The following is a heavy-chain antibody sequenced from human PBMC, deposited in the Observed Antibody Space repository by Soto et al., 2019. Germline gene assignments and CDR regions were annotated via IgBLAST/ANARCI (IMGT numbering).Heavy chain of an antibody. CDR3: ATGLRMGRGVFDY. V-gene: IGHV3-15*01. J-gene: IGHJ4*02. D-gene: IGHD3-10*01. CDR1: GFTFSNAW. Sequence: GGSLRLSCAASGFTFSNAWMSWVRQAPGKGLEWVGLIKSKTDGGNTDYAAPVKGRFTISRDDSKNTLYLQMNSLKTEDTAVYYCATGLRMGRGVFDYWGQGTLVTVSS. CDR2: IKSKTDGGNT.